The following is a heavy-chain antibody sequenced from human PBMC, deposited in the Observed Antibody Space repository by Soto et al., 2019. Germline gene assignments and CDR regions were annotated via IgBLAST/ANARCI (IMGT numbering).Heavy chain of an antibody. CDR1: VFTFSIYA. Sequence: RLSWAAAVFTFSIYAMSCVRQAPWKGLDWVSAISGSGGSTYYADSVKGRFTISRDNSKNTLYLQMNSLRAEDTAVYYCAKPRGGTMNWFDPWGQGTLVTVSS. CDR3: AKPRGGTMNWFDP. CDR2: ISGSGGST. V-gene: IGHV3-23*01. J-gene: IGHJ5*02. D-gene: IGHD3-10*01.